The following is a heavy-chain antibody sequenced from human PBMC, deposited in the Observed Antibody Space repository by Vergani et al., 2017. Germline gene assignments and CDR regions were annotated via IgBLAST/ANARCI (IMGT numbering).Heavy chain of an antibody. CDR1: GFTFSSYS. Sequence: EVQLVESGGGLVKPGGSLRLSCAASGFTFSSYSMNWVRQAPGKGLEWVSSISSSSSYIYYADSVKGRFTISRDHAKNSLYLQMNSLRAEDTAVYYCARDRDPMRIQLWCTYYYGMDVWGQGTTVTVSS. CDR2: ISSSSSYI. V-gene: IGHV3-21*01. CDR3: ARDRDPMRIQLWCTYYYGMDV. D-gene: IGHD5-18*01. J-gene: IGHJ6*02.